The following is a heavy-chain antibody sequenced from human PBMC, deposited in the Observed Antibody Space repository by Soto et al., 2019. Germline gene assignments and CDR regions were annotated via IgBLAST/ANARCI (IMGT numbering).Heavy chain of an antibody. D-gene: IGHD3-10*01. CDR3: ARARMVRGIIYYYGMDV. CDR2: IYYSGST. Sequence: QVQLQESGPGLVKSSQTLSLTCTVSGGSISSDGNYWSWIRQHPRKGLEWIGYIYYSGSTNYNPSLKSRVTISVDTSKNQFSLKLNSVTAADTAVYYCARARMVRGIIYYYGMDVWGQGTTVTVSS. J-gene: IGHJ6*02. V-gene: IGHV4-31*03. CDR1: GGSISSDGNY.